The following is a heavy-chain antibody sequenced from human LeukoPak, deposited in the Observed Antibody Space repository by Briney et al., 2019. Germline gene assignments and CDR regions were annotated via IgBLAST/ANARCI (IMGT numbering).Heavy chain of an antibody. J-gene: IGHJ5*02. CDR1: GGSISSSTYY. CDR3: AREDSSSWNNWFDP. D-gene: IGHD6-13*01. CDR2: IYYSGST. Sequence: SETLSLTCTVSGGSISSSTYYWVWIRQPPGKGLEWIATIYYSGSTNYNPSLKSRVTISVDTSKNQFSLKLSSVTAADTAVYYCAREDSSSWNNWFDPWGQGTLVTVSS. V-gene: IGHV4-61*05.